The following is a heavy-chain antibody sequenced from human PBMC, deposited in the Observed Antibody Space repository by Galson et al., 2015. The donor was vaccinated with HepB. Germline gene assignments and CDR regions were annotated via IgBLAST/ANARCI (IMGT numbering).Heavy chain of an antibody. Sequence: CAISGDSVSTITGAWNWIRPSPSRGLEWLGRAYLRSKSKWYTDYAASVKSRITITSDTSKIQFSLHLNSATPEDTAVYYCARDGRFIFDSWGQGTLVTVSS. CDR2: AYLRSKSKWYT. CDR1: GDSVSTITGA. CDR3: ARDGRFIFDS. D-gene: IGHD3-10*01. J-gene: IGHJ4*02. V-gene: IGHV6-1*01.